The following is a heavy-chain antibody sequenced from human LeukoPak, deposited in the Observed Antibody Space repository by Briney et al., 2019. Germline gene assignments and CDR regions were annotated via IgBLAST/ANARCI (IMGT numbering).Heavy chain of an antibody. CDR3: ARVESDAFDI. V-gene: IGHV3-74*01. J-gene: IGHJ3*02. CDR1: GFTFRNYC. Sequence: PGGSLRLSCATSGFTFRNYCMHWLRQAPGKGLVWVSRINTDESSTNYADSVKGRFTISRDNAKNSLYLQMNSLRAEDTAVYYCARVESDAFDIWGQGTMVTVSS. CDR2: INTDESST.